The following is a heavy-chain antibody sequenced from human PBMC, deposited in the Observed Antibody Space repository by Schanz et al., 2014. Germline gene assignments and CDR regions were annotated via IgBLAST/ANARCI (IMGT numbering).Heavy chain of an antibody. Sequence: QVQLQQSGPGLVKPSQTLSLTCTVSGDSLSSSGSYWTWIRQHPGKGLEWIGYIYYRGSTYYNPSLKSRVTISTDMSRNQFSLRLKSVTAADTALYYCARERDALDIWGQGTMVIVSS. J-gene: IGHJ3*02. CDR1: GDSLSSSGSY. CDR2: IYYRGST. CDR3: ARERDALDI. V-gene: IGHV4-31*03.